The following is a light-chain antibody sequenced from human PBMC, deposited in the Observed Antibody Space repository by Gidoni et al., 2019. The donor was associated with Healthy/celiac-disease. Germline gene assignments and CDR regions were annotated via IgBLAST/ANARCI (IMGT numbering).Light chain of an antibody. J-gene: IGKJ4*01. V-gene: IGKV1-39*01. Sequence: DIQMTQSPSPLSASVGDRVTITCRASQSISSYLNWYQQKPGKAPKLLIYAASSLQSGVQSMFSGRGSGTYFTLTISSLQPEDFATYYCQQSYCTLPFXGXTRVEIK. CDR2: AAS. CDR3: QQSYCTLP. CDR1: QSISSY.